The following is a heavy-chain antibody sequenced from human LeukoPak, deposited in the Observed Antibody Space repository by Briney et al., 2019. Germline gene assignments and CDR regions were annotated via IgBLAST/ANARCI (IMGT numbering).Heavy chain of an antibody. Sequence: SETLSLTCTVSGGSISSYYWSWIRQPPGKGLEWIGYIYYSGSTNYNPSLKSRVTISVDTSKNQFSLKLSSVTAADTAVYYCARHNDYYVVGGMDVWGQGTTVTVSS. D-gene: IGHD3-10*02. CDR1: GGSISSYY. CDR3: ARHNDYYVVGGMDV. CDR2: IYYSGST. J-gene: IGHJ6*02. V-gene: IGHV4-59*08.